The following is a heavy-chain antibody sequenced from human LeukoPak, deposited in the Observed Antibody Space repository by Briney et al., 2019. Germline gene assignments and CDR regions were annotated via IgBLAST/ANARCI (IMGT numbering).Heavy chain of an antibody. J-gene: IGHJ4*02. D-gene: IGHD2-21*01. Sequence: SETLSLTCAVSGYSINSGYYCGWIRQPPGKGLEWIGSIYHSGSAYYNPSLKSRVTISVDTSKNQFSLKLSSVTAADTAVYYCARDPNGGEGAGYWGQGTLVSVSS. CDR3: ARDPNGGEGAGY. CDR1: GYSINSGYY. CDR2: IYHSGSA. V-gene: IGHV4-38-2*02.